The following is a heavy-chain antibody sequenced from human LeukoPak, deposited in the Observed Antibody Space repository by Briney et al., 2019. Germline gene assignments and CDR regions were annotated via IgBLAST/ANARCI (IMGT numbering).Heavy chain of an antibody. D-gene: IGHD3-3*01. CDR3: ARSGGYYDFWSGYYYNWFDS. CDR2: INPNSGGT. CDR1: GYTFTGYY. Sequence: ASVKVSCKASGYTFTGYYMHWVRQAPGQGLEWMGRINPNSGGTNYAQKFQGRVTITADESTSTAYMELSSLRSEDTAVYHCARSGGYYDFWSGYYYNWFDSWGQGTLVTVSS. V-gene: IGHV1-2*06. J-gene: IGHJ5*01.